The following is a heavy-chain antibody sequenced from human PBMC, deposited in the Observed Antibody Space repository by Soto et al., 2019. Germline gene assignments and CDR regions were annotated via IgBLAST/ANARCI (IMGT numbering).Heavy chain of an antibody. D-gene: IGHD5-18*01. Sequence: EASVKVSCKASGYTFTSYYMHWVRQAPGQGLEWMGIINPSGGSTSYAQKLQGRVTMTRDTSTSTVYMELSSLRSEDTAVYYCARHGKVDTAMVPYYYYGMDVWGQGTTVTVSS. J-gene: IGHJ6*02. CDR2: INPSGGST. CDR1: GYTFTSYY. V-gene: IGHV1-46*01. CDR3: ARHGKVDTAMVPYYYYGMDV.